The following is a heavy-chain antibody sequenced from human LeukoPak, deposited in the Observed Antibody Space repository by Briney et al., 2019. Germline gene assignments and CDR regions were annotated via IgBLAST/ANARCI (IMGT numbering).Heavy chain of an antibody. V-gene: IGHV4-59*07. D-gene: IGHD2-21*02. Sequence: KTTDTLSLTCTVSGGSINNYYWSWIRQPPGKGLEWIGYIYHSGSTYYNPSLKSRVTISVDRSKNQFSLKLSSVTAADTAVYYCARTYCGGDCKHYGMDVWGQGTTVTVSS. CDR1: GGSINNYY. CDR3: ARTYCGGDCKHYGMDV. CDR2: IYHSGST. J-gene: IGHJ6*02.